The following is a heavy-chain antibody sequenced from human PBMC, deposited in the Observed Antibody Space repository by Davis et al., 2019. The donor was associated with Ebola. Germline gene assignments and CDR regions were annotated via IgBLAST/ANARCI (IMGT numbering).Heavy chain of an antibody. J-gene: IGHJ4*02. V-gene: IGHV3-23*01. CDR3: AKAPVRFLEWFTTDY. D-gene: IGHD3-3*01. CDR2: ISGSGGST. Sequence: GESLNISCAASGFTFSTYAMGWVRQAPGKGLEWVSAISGSGGSTYYAGSAKGRFTISRDNSRNTLYLQMNSLRAEDTAVYYCAKAPVRFLEWFTTDYWGKGTLVTVSS. CDR1: GFTFSTYA.